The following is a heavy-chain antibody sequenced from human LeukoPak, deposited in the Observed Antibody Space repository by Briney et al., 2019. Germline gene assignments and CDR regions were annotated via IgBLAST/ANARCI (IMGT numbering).Heavy chain of an antibody. CDR2: IDSSGTT. Sequence: SETLSLTCTVSGASLSRDTYFWGWLRQSPEKGLEWIGSIDSSGTTHYNSSLKSRVVISVDTSRNEVSLNLTSVTSADTAVYYCARHGYIQFWLYWGQGTQVIVS. V-gene: IGHV4-39*01. CDR1: GASLSRDTYF. J-gene: IGHJ4*02. CDR3: ARHGYIQFWLY. D-gene: IGHD5-18*01.